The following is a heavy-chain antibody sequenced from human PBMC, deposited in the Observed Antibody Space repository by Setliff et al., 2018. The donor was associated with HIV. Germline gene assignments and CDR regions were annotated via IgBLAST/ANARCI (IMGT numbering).Heavy chain of an antibody. CDR2: IIPIFGTA. J-gene: IGHJ6*03. CDR1: GGTFSSYA. D-gene: IGHD5-12*01. V-gene: IGHV1-69*05. CDR3: AKTYSGYDMTRYYYMDV. Sequence: SVKVSCKASGGTFSSYAISWVRQAPGQGLEWMGGIIPIFGTANYAQKFQGRVTITTDESTSTAYMELSSLRSEDTAVYYCAKTYSGYDMTRYYYMDVWGKGTTVTVS.